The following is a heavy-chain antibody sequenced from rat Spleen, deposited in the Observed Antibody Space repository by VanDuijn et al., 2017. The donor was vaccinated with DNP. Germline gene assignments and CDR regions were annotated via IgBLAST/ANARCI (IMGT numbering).Heavy chain of an antibody. V-gene: IGHV2-27*01. CDR2: VQSDGNT. D-gene: IGHD1-2*01. CDR3: ASLWYSSPLY. CDR1: GFSLTNYH. Sequence: QVQLKESGPGLVQPSQTLSLTCTVSGFSLTNYHVDWVRQPPGKGLGWMGRVQSDGNTDYNSVLKSRLSISRDTSKSQVFLKMNSLQTEDTATYYCASLWYSSPLYWGQGVMVTVSS. J-gene: IGHJ2*01.